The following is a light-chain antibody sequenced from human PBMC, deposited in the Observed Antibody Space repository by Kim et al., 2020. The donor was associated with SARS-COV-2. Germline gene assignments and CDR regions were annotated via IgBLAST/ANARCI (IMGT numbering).Light chain of an antibody. CDR3: QAWDSSSAV. V-gene: IGLV3-1*01. Sequence: SVSPGQTASITCSGDKLGNKYAYWYQQRPGQSPVLVIYQDHKRPSGIPERFSGSNSGNTANLTISGTQAMDEADYYCQAWDSSSAVFGGGTQLTVL. CDR1: KLGNKY. CDR2: QDH. J-gene: IGLJ3*02.